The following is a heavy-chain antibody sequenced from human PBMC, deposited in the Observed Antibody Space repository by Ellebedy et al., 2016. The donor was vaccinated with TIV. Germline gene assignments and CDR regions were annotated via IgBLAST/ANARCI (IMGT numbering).Heavy chain of an antibody. CDR1: GFTFSSYG. Sequence: GESLKISXAASGFTFSSYGMHWVRQAPGKGLEWVAVIWYDGSNKYYADSVKGRFTISRDNSKNTLYLQMNSLRAEDTAVYYCARDSVYFGVVMWYFDYWGQGTLVTVSS. V-gene: IGHV3-33*01. CDR2: IWYDGSNK. D-gene: IGHD3-3*01. J-gene: IGHJ4*02. CDR3: ARDSVYFGVVMWYFDY.